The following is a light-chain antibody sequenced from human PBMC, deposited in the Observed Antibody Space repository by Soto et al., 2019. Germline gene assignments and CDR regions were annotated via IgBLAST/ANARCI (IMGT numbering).Light chain of an antibody. CDR2: AAS. V-gene: IGKV1-39*01. J-gene: IGKJ3*01. Sequence: DIQMTQSPSSLSASVGDRVTITCRASQSISNYLNWYQQKPGKAPKLLIYAASSLQSGVPSRFSGSGSGTDFTLTISSLPPEDFANYSCHQSYTTLFTFDPGTNVDI. CDR3: HQSYTTLFT. CDR1: QSISNY.